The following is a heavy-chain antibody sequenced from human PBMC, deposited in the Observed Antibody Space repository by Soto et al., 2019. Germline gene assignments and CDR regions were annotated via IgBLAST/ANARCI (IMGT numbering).Heavy chain of an antibody. CDR2: IYYSGST. V-gene: IGHV4-59*01. CDR1: GGSISSYY. Sequence: WATLSLTCTFSGGSISSYYWSWIRQPPGKGLEWIGYIYYSGSTNYNPSLKSRVTISVDTSKNQFSLKLSSVTAADTAVYYCARLRFGDYWGQGTLVTVSS. CDR3: ARLRFGDY. D-gene: IGHD3-3*01. J-gene: IGHJ4*02.